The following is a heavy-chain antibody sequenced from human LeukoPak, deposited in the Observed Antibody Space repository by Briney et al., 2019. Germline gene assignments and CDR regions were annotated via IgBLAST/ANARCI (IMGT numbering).Heavy chain of an antibody. CDR1: GGTFSSYA. V-gene: IGHV1-69*05. J-gene: IGHJ4*02. CDR2: IIPIFGTA. D-gene: IGHD5-24*01. Sequence: ASVKVSCKASGGTFSSYAINWVRQAPGQGLEWMGRIIPIFGTANYAQKFQGRVTITTDESTSTAYMELSSLRSEDTAVYYCARDWEMGYFHYWGQGTLVTVSS. CDR3: ARDWEMGYFHY.